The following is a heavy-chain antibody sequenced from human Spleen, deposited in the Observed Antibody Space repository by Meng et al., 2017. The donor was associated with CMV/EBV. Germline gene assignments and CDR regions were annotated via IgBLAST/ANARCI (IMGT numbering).Heavy chain of an antibody. V-gene: IGHV1-2*02. CDR2: INPNTGVT. CDR3: ARDAREGELRRFDY. CDR1: GYTFTAYY. J-gene: IGHJ4*02. D-gene: IGHD1-26*01. Sequence: ASVKVSCKASGYTFTAYYMHWLRQAPGQGLEWMAWINPNTGVTGYAQHLQGRVTMTRDTSISTAHMELSRLTSADTAVYYRARDAREGELRRFDYWGQGTLVTVSS.